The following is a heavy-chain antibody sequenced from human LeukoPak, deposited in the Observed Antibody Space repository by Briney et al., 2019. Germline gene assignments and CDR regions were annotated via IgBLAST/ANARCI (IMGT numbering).Heavy chain of an antibody. J-gene: IGHJ6*03. V-gene: IGHV4-59*11. CDR2: IYYSGST. CDR1: GGSIRSHY. D-gene: IGHD3-10*01. Sequence: PSETLSLTCTVSGGSIRSHYWSWIRQPPGKGLEWIGYIYYSGSTNYNPSLKSRVTISLDTSKNQFSLKLSSVTAADTAVYYCAREGTDQYYYYYMDVWPKGTTVTVSS. CDR3: AREGTDQYYYYYMDV.